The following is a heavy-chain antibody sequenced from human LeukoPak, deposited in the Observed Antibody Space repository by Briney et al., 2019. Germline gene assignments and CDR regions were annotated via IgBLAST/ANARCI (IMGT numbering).Heavy chain of an antibody. Sequence: SETLSLTCTVSGGSLSSGDYYWRWLRQPPGRGLEWIGYIYYSGSTYYNPSLKSRVTISVDTSKNQFSLKLSSVTAADTAVYYCAREGGKYWGQGTLVTVSS. CDR1: GGSLSSGDYY. V-gene: IGHV4-30-4*01. J-gene: IGHJ4*02. CDR2: IYYSGST. D-gene: IGHD6-25*01. CDR3: AREGGKY.